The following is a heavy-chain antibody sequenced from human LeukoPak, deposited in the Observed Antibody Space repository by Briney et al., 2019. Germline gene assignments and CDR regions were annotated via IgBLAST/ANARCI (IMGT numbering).Heavy chain of an antibody. CDR3: ARHPSPWAAAES. CDR2: IYPGDSDT. J-gene: IGHJ4*02. D-gene: IGHD6-13*01. CDR1: GYSFTNYW. Sequence: GESLKISCKGSGYSFTNYWIGWVRQMPGKGLEWMGIIYPGDSDTRYSPSFQGQVTISADRSISTAYLQWSNLKASGTAMYYCARHPSPWAAAESWGQGTLVTVSS. V-gene: IGHV5-51*01.